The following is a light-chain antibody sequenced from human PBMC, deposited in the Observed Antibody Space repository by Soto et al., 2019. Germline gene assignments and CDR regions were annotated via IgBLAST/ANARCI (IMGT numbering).Light chain of an antibody. CDR2: PAS. CDR3: QQVNDYPIS. Sequence: DLQMTQSPSSLSASVGDRVTIXXRASQSISSYLNWYQQKPGKAPKIXIYPASTLHSGVPSRFSGSGSGTEFTLTITSLQPEDFATYHCQQVNDYPISFGQGTRLEIK. CDR1: QSISSY. J-gene: IGKJ5*01. V-gene: IGKV1-9*01.